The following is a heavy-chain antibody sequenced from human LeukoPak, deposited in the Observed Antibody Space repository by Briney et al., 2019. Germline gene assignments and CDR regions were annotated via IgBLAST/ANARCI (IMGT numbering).Heavy chain of an antibody. CDR3: AREGYYGSGSYDY. CDR1: GGSISSGGYS. Sequence: SETLSLTCAVSGGSISSGGYSWSWIRQPQGKGLEWIGYIYHSGSAYYNPSLKSRVTISVDRSKNQFSLKLSSVTAADTAVYYCAREGYYGSGSYDYWGQGTLVTVSS. D-gene: IGHD3-10*01. CDR2: IYHSGSA. J-gene: IGHJ4*02. V-gene: IGHV4-30-2*01.